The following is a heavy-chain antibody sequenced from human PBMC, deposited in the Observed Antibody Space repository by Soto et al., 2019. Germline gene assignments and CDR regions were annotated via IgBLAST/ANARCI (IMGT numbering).Heavy chain of an antibody. CDR1: GDSVSSKSAG. J-gene: IGHJ4*02. CDR3: ARAGQWLFDY. Sequence: SQTHSLTCAISGDSVSSKSAGWNWIRQSPSRGLEWLGRTYYRSKWYNEYAVSVKGRITINPDTSKNQFSLRLNSLTPEDTALYYCARAGQWLFDYWGQGTLVTVSS. V-gene: IGHV6-1*01. D-gene: IGHD6-19*01. CDR2: TYYRSKWYN.